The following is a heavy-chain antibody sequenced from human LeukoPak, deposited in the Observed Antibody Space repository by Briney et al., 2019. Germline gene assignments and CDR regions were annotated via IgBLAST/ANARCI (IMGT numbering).Heavy chain of an antibody. V-gene: IGHV3-23*01. J-gene: IGHJ4*02. CDR2: ISDSGGST. Sequence: GGSLRLSCAVSGITLSNYGMSWVRQAPGKGLEWVAGISDSGGSTTYADSVKGRFSISRDNPKNTLFLQMNSLRVEDTAVYFCAKRGVVIRVILVGFHKQAYYFDSWGQGALVTVSS. CDR3: AKRGVVIRVILVGFHKQAYYFDS. CDR1: GITLSNYG. D-gene: IGHD3-22*01.